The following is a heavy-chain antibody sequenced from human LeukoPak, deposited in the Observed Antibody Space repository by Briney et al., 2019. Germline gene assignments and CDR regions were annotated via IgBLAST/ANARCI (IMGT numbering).Heavy chain of an antibody. CDR3: ARVRTAALDY. CDR2: INSDGSST. V-gene: IGHV3-74*01. Sequence: GGSLKLPFEASGFPFSSYWMHWVGQAPGKGLVWVSRINSDGSSTSYADSVKGRFTISRDNAKNTLYLQMNSLRAEDTAAYYCARVRTAALDYWGQGTLVTVSS. J-gene: IGHJ4*02. CDR1: GFPFSSYW. D-gene: IGHD6-25*01.